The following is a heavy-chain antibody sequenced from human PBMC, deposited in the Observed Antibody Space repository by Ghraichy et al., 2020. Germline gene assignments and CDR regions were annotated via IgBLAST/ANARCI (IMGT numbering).Heavy chain of an antibody. V-gene: IGHV3-49*03. Sequence: GGSLRLSCTASGFTFGDYAMSWFRQAPGKGLEWVGFIRSKAYGGTTEYAASVKGRFTISRDDSKSIAYLQMNSLKTEDTAVYYCTRDREGGVVVTATIDYWGQGTLVTVSS. CDR1: GFTFGDYA. CDR3: TRDREGGVVVTATIDY. CDR2: IRSKAYGGTT. J-gene: IGHJ4*02. D-gene: IGHD2-21*02.